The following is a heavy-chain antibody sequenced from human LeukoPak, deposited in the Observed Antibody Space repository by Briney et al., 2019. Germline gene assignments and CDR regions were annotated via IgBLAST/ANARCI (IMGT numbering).Heavy chain of an antibody. V-gene: IGHV3-21*01. CDR3: ARAASAAPDAFDI. J-gene: IGHJ3*02. D-gene: IGHD6-6*01. Sequence: GGSLRLSCAASGFTFSSYSMNWVRQAPGKGLEWVSSISSSSSYIYYADSVKGRFTISRDNAKNSLYLQMNSLRAEDTAVYYCARAASAAPDAFDIWGQGTMVTVSS. CDR1: GFTFSSYS. CDR2: ISSSSSYI.